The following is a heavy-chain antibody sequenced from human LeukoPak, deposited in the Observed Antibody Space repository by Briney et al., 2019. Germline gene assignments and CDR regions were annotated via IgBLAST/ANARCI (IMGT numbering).Heavy chain of an antibody. D-gene: IGHD4-17*01. CDR2: ISYDGSNK. J-gene: IGHJ4*02. V-gene: IGHV3-30-3*01. CDR1: GFTFSSYA. Sequence: PGRSLRLSCAASGFTFSSYAMHWVRQAPGKGLEWVAVISYDGSNKYYADSVKGRFTISRDNSKNTLYLQMNSLRAEDTAVYYCARERRTTRRFDYWGQGILVTVSS. CDR3: ARERRTTRRFDY.